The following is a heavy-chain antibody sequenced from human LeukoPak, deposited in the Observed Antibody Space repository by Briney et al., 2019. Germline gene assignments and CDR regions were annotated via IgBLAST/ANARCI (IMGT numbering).Heavy chain of an antibody. J-gene: IGHJ2*01. Sequence: PSETLSLTCTVSGGAISSYYWSWIRQSAGKGLECIGRFYTSGNTNYNPSLKSRVTMSVDTSKNQFSLKLRSVTAADTAVYYCARVAQKLERIVLAATSGWRDNWYFDLWGRGTLVTVSS. D-gene: IGHD6-19*01. V-gene: IGHV4-4*07. CDR2: FYTSGNT. CDR1: GGAISSYY. CDR3: ARVAQKLERIVLAATSGWRDNWYFDL.